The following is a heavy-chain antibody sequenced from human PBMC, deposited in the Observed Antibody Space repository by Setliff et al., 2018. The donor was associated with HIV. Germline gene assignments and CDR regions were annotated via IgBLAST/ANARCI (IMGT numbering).Heavy chain of an antibody. V-gene: IGHV1-2*04. J-gene: IGHJ3*02. CDR1: GYSFTGYY. Sequence: ASVKVSCKASGYSFTGYYLHWVRQAPGQGLEWMGWINPKSGGTNYAPKFQGWVTMNRDMSISTAYMELRSLRSDDTAVYYCARGYYNFWSGYYDSRFPNPIDAFDIWGQGTMVTVSS. D-gene: IGHD3-3*01. CDR2: INPKSGGT. CDR3: ARGYYNFWSGYYDSRFPNPIDAFDI.